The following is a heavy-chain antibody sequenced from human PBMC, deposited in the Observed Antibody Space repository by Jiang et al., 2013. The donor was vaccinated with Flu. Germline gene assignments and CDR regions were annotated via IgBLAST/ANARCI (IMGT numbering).Heavy chain of an antibody. CDR3: AMTPAGLSSYYYYYMDV. CDR2: LLQWEH. D-gene: IGHD2-2*01. V-gene: IGHV4-61*01. CDR1: VAPSAVVVTT. Sequence: TLSLTCTVSVAPSAVVVTTGAGSGSPREGTGVDWVYLLQWEHQLQPSLKSRVTISVDTSKNQFSLNLSSVTAADTAVYYCAMTPAGLSSYYYYYMDVWGKGTTVTVSS. J-gene: IGHJ6*03.